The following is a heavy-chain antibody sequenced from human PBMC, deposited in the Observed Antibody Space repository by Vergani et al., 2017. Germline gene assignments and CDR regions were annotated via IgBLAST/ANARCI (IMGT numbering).Heavy chain of an antibody. J-gene: IGHJ3*02. CDR3: ARETLVVVPAGIKGGAVDI. D-gene: IGHD2-2*01. Sequence: QVQLQESGPGLVKPSETLSLTCTVSGGSISSYYWSRIRQPPGKGLGWIGYIYYSGSTNYNPSLKSRVTISVDTSKNQFSLKLSSVTAADTAVYDCARETLVVVPAGIKGGAVDIWGQGTMVTVSS. CDR2: IYYSGST. CDR1: GGSISSYY. V-gene: IGHV4-59*12.